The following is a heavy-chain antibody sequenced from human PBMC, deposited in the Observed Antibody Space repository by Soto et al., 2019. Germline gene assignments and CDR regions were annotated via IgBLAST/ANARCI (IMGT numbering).Heavy chain of an antibody. CDR2: ISKSDYT. D-gene: IGHD2-2*01. V-gene: IGHV3-21*01. J-gene: IGHJ4*02. Sequence: RLSCTVSGFAFNNYGINWVRQAPGKGLEWVSSISKSDYTYYSDSVKGRFTISRDNAKNSVSLQMNTLRVEDTAVYYCAREDSIIIPAVSDFWGQGTLVTVSS. CDR1: GFAFNNYG. CDR3: AREDSIIIPAVSDF.